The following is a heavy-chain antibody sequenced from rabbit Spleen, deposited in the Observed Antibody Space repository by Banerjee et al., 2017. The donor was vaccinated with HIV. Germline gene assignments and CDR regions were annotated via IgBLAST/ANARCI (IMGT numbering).Heavy chain of an antibody. CDR1: GFDFSVYG. V-gene: IGHV1S47*01. Sequence: QEQLVESGGGLVQPGGSLKLSCKAAGFDFSVYGLSWVRQAPGKGLEWNGYIEPIFGRTYSASWVNGRFTISSHNAQNTLYLQLNRLTAADTATYFCVRVMIGIIGWNFYLWGPGTLVPVS. CDR3: VRVMIGIIGWNFYL. D-gene: IGHD1-1*01. CDR2: IEPIFGRT. J-gene: IGHJ4*01.